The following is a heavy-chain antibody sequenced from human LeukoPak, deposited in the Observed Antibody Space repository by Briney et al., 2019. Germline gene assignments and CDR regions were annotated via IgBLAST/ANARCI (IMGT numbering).Heavy chain of an antibody. CDR2: IYYSGST. CDR1: GGSISSYY. Sequence: PSETLSLTCTVSGGSISSYYWSWIRQPPGKGLEWIGYIYYSGSTNYNPSLKSRVTISVDTSKNQFSLKLSSVTAADTAVYYCARGFRDSSGSAGWFDPWGQGTLVTVSS. CDR3: ARGFRDSSGSAGWFDP. D-gene: IGHD3-22*01. V-gene: IGHV4-59*12. J-gene: IGHJ5*02.